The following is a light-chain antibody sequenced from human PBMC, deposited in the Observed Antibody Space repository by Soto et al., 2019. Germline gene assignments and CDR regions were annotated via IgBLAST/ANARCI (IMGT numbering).Light chain of an antibody. CDR3: SSYTSSGTLV. CDR2: DVD. Sequence: QSALTQPASVSGSPGQSITISCTGTSGDVGAYHYVSWYQQHSGKAPKLMIYDVDNRPSGVSNRFSGSKSGNTASLTISGLQAEDESNYYCSSYTSSGTLVFGGGTKLTVL. V-gene: IGLV2-14*01. CDR1: SGDVGAYHY. J-gene: IGLJ2*01.